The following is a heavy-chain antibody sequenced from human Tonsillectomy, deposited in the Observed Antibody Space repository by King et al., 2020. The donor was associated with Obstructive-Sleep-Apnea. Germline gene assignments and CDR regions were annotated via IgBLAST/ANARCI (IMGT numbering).Heavy chain of an antibody. CDR3: ARHMFGGSTFFDY. V-gene: IGHV4-39*01. CDR1: GGSISGSTYY. J-gene: IGHJ4*02. CDR2: IYYSGST. D-gene: IGHD2-15*01. Sequence: QMQLQESGPGLVKPSETLSLTCTVSGGSISGSTYYWGWIRQPPGKGLEWIGSIYYSGSTYYNPSLKSRVTTSVDTSKNQFSLKLGSVTAADTAVYYCARHMFGGSTFFDYWGQGALVTVSS.